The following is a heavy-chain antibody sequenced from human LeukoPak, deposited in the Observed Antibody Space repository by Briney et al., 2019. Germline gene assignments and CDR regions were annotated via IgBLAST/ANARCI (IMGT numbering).Heavy chain of an antibody. CDR2: INHSGST. J-gene: IGHJ4*02. V-gene: IGHV4-34*01. D-gene: IGHD3-10*01. CDR1: GGSFSGYY. Sequence: SETLSLTCAVYGGSFSGYYWSWIRQPPGKGLKWIGEINHSGSTNYNPSLKSRVTISVDTSKNQFSLKLSSVTAADTAVYYCARVRRSRLLWFGEYIDYWGQGTLVTVSS. CDR3: ARVRRSRLLWFGEYIDY.